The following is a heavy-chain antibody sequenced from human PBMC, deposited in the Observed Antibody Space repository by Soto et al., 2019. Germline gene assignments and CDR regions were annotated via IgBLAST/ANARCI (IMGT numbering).Heavy chain of an antibody. CDR2: IYYSGST. D-gene: IGHD3-22*01. V-gene: IGHV4-31*03. J-gene: IGHJ4*02. CDR3: ARDQYDSSGYYYVPFDY. CDR1: GGSISSGGYY. Sequence: SETLSLTCTVSGGSISSGGYYWSWIRQHPGKGLEWIGYIYYSGSTYYNPSLKSRVTISVDTSKNQFSLKLSSATAADTAVYYCARDQYDSSGYYYVPFDYWGQGTLVTVSS.